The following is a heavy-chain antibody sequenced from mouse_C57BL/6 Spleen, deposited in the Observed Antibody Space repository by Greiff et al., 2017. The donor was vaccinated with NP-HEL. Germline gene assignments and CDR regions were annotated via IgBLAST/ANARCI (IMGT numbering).Heavy chain of an antibody. CDR3: ARRGYDYDLDY. Sequence: QVQLKQPGAELVKPGASVKMSCKASGYTFTSYWITWVKQRPGQGLEWIGDIYPGSGSTNYNEKFKSKATLTVDTSSSTAYMQLSSLTSEDSAVYYCARRGYDYDLDYWGQGTTLTVSS. CDR2: IYPGSGST. CDR1: GYTFTSYW. D-gene: IGHD2-4*01. J-gene: IGHJ2*01. V-gene: IGHV1-55*01.